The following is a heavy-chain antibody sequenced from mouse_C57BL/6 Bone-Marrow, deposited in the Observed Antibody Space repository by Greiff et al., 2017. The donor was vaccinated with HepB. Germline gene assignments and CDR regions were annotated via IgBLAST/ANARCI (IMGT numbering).Heavy chain of an antibody. CDR1: GFNIKDDY. D-gene: IGHD1-1*01. CDR3: TTTVVAFYWYFDV. J-gene: IGHJ1*03. CDR2: IDPENGDT. V-gene: IGHV14-4*01. Sequence: EVKLVESGAELVRPGASVKLSCTASGFNIKDDYMHWVKQRPEQSLEWIGWIDPENGDTEYASKFQGKATITADTSSNTAYLQLSSLTSEDTAVYYCTTTVVAFYWYFDVWGTGTTVTVSS.